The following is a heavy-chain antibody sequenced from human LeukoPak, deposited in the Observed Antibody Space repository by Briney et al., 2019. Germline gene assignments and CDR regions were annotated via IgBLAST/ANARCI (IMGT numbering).Heavy chain of an antibody. D-gene: IGHD2-2*02. J-gene: IGHJ5*02. CDR3: ARVGGGKYCSITSCYMRGWFDP. CDR1: GYTFTSYG. Sequence: ASVKVSCKASGYTFTSYGISWVRQAPGQGLEWMGWISAYNGNTNYAQKLQGRVTMTTDTSTSTAYMELRSLRSDDTAVYYCARVGGGKYCSITSCYMRGWFDPWGQGTLVTVSS. CDR2: ISAYNGNT. V-gene: IGHV1-18*01.